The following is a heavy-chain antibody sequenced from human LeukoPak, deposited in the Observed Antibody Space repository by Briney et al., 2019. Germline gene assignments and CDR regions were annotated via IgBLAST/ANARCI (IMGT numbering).Heavy chain of an antibody. D-gene: IGHD3-3*01. V-gene: IGHV5-51*01. CDR3: ARQNDFRLDY. Sequence: GESLKISCKGSGYTFSSYWIGWVRQMPGKGLEWMGIIYPGDSDTRYSPSLQGQVTISVDTSIGTAYLQWSSMKASDTAIYYCARQNDFRLDYWGQGTLVTVSP. CDR2: IYPGDSDT. J-gene: IGHJ4*02. CDR1: GYTFSSYW.